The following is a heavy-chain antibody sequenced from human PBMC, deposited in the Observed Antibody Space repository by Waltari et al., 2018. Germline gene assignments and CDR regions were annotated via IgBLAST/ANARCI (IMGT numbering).Heavy chain of an antibody. Sequence: EVQLLESGGGLVQPGGSLRLSCAASGFTFSSYAMSWVRQAPGKGLEWVSAISGSGGSTDYADAGNVRFTSARDNSKNTRYLQMNSLRAEDTAVYYCAKAPSIAAAVAESHYWGQGTLVTVSS. CDR1: GFTFSSYA. J-gene: IGHJ4*02. D-gene: IGHD6-13*01. V-gene: IGHV3-23*01. CDR3: AKAPSIAAAVAESHY. CDR2: ISGSGGST.